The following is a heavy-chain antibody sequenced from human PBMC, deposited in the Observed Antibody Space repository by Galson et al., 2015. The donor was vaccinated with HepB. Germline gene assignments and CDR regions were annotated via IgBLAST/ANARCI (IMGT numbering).Heavy chain of an antibody. Sequence: SLRLSCAASGFTFSSYSMNWVRQAPGKGLEWVSSISSSSSYIYYADSVKGRFTISRDNAKNSLYLQMNSLRAEDTAVYYCARYPFYSSTTSCYPANYYGMDVWGQGTTVTVSS. CDR2: ISSSSSYI. CDR3: ARYPFYSSTTSCYPANYYGMDV. D-gene: IGHD2-2*01. V-gene: IGHV3-21*01. J-gene: IGHJ6*02. CDR1: GFTFSSYS.